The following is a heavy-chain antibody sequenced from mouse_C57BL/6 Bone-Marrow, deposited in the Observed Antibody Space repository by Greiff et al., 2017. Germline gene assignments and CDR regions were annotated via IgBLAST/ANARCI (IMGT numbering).Heavy chain of an antibody. D-gene: IGHD2-13*01. CDR2: IDPETGGT. V-gene: IGHV1-15*01. CDR3: TREYGDYEGGDY. Sequence: VQLQQSGAELVRPGASVTLSCKASGYTFTDYEMHWVKQTPVHGLEWIGAIDPETGGTAYNQKFKGKAILTADKSSSTAYMELRSLTSEDSAVYYCTREYGDYEGGDYWGRGTAVTVSS. J-gene: IGHJ4*01. CDR1: GYTFTDYE.